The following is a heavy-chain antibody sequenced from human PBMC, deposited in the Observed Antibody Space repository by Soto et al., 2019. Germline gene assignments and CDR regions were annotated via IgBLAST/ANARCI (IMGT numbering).Heavy chain of an antibody. CDR1: GGSFSGYY. CDR3: ARAALGYSYDELDY. D-gene: IGHD5-18*01. J-gene: IGHJ4*02. Sequence: PSETLSLTCAVYGGSFSGYYWTWIRQPPGTGLEWIGEINHSGSTNYNPSLKSRVTISVDTSKNQFSLKLTSVTAADTAVYYCARAALGYSYDELDYWGQGTLVTVS. CDR2: INHSGST. V-gene: IGHV4-34*01.